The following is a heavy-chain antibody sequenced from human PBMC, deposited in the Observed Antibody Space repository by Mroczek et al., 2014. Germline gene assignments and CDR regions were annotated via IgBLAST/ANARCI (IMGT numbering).Heavy chain of an antibody. D-gene: IGHD2-2*01. CDR1: GGSFSGYY. Sequence: QVQLQESGAGLLKPSETLSLTCAVYGGSFSGYYWSWIRQPPGKGLEWIGEINHSGSTNYNPSLKSRVTISVDTSKNQFSLKLSSVTAADTAVYYCARGGGIVVVPAAMGRWYFDYWGQGTLVTVSS. V-gene: IGHV4-34*01. J-gene: IGHJ4*02. CDR3: ARGGGIVVVPAAMGRWYFDY. CDR2: INHSGST.